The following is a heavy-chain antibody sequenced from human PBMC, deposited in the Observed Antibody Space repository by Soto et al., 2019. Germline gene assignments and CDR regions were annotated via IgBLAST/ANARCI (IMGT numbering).Heavy chain of an antibody. CDR1: GGTFSSYA. J-gene: IGHJ6*02. V-gene: IGHV1-69*13. CDR3: ATQLRFLEWLLYGMDV. Sequence: GASVKVSCKASGGTFSSYAISWVRQAPGQGLEWMGGIIPIFGTANYAQKFQGRVTITADESTSTAYMELSSLGSEDTAVYYCATQLRFLEWLLYGMDVWGQGTTVTVSS. CDR2: IIPIFGTA. D-gene: IGHD3-3*01.